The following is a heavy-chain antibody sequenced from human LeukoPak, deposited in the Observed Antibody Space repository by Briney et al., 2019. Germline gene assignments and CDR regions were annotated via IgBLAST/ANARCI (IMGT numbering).Heavy chain of an antibody. CDR3: AKDNHGDYEGQIDY. V-gene: IGHV3-9*01. D-gene: IGHD4-17*01. Sequence: GGSLRLSCSASGFTFDDYAMHWVRQAPGKGLEWVSGISWNSGSIGYADSVRGRFTISRDNAKNSLYLQMNSLRAEDTALYYCAKDNHGDYEGQIDYWGQGTLVTVSS. CDR1: GFTFDDYA. J-gene: IGHJ4*02. CDR2: ISWNSGSI.